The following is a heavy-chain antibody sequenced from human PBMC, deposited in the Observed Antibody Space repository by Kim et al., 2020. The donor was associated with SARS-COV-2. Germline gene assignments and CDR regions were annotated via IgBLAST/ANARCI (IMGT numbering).Heavy chain of an antibody. CDR3: ATCTSLAD. D-gene: IGHD2-8*01. Sequence: GGSLRLSCAASGFTFNRSWMNWVRQAPGKGLEWVANINQDGSQKYYVDSVKGRFTISRDNAKNSVYLQMNSLRAEDTAVYYCATCTSLADWGQGTLVTVSS. J-gene: IGHJ4*02. CDR2: INQDGSQK. V-gene: IGHV3-7*03. CDR1: GFTFNRSW.